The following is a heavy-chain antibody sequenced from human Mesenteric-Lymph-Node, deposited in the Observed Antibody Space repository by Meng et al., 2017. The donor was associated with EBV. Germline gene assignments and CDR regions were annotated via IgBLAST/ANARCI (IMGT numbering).Heavy chain of an antibody. CDR3: ATHGSGSYSWFDP. CDR2: ISHSGGT. D-gene: IGHD3-10*01. CDR1: GGSSSGDY. Sequence: QVRLQQWGARLLKASETLSLTCGVYGGSSSGDYWSWIRQSPGKGLEWIGEISHSGGTTYNPSLKSRVTISVDTSKNQFSLKLSSVTAADTAVYYCATHGSGSYSWFDPWGQGTLVTVSS. V-gene: IGHV4-34*01. J-gene: IGHJ5*02.